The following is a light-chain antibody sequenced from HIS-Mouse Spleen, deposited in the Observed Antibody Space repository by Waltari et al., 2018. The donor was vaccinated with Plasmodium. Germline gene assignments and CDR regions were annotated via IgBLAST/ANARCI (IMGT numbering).Light chain of an antibody. J-gene: IGLJ3*02. CDR1: RGVVAGSNY. Sequence: QSALPQPASVSGSPGQSTTISCTGTRGVVAGSNYVSWYQRHPGQPPKLMIYEGSHRPSGVSNRFSGSKSGNTASLTISGLQAEDEADYYCSSYTSSSTWVFGGGTKLTVL. CDR3: SSYTSSSTWV. CDR2: EGS. V-gene: IGLV2-14*01.